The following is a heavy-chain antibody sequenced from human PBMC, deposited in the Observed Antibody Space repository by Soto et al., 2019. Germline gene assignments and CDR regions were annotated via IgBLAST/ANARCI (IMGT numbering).Heavy chain of an antibody. J-gene: IGHJ6*02. V-gene: IGHV3-48*03. CDR3: ARDHKGGYYYYGMDV. Sequence: GGSLRLSCAASGFTFSSYEMNWVRQAPGKGLEWVSYISSSGSTIYYADSVKGRFTISRDNAKNSLYLQMNSLRAEDTAVYYCARDHKGGYYYYGMDVWGQGTTVTVS. D-gene: IGHD3-22*01. CDR1: GFTFSSYE. CDR2: ISSSGSTI.